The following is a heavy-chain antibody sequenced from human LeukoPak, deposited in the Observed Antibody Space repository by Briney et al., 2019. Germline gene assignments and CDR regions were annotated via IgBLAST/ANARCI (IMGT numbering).Heavy chain of an antibody. CDR2: IRYDGSNK. CDR1: GFTFSSYG. V-gene: IGHV3-30*02. J-gene: IGHJ6*03. D-gene: IGHD3-3*01. CDR3: ARKMYYDSWSGYKTMDV. Sequence: GGSLRLSCAASGFTFSSYGMHWVRQAPGKGLEWVAFIRYDGSNKYYADSVKGRFTISRDNSKNTLYLQMNSLRAEDTAVYYCARKMYYDSWSGYKTMDVWGKGTTVTVSS.